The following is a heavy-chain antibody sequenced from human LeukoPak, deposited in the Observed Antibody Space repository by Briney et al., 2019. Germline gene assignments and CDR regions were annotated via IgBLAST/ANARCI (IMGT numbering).Heavy chain of an antibody. J-gene: IGHJ4*02. Sequence: SETLSLTCTVSGYSISSGYYWGWIRQPPGKGLEWIGRIYHSGSSYYNPSLKSRVTISVDTSNNQFYLKLSSVTAADTAVYYCARDQGGGSYYEYYFDYWGQGTLVTVSS. CDR3: ARDQGGGSYYEYYFDY. CDR2: IYHSGSS. CDR1: GYSISSGYY. D-gene: IGHD1-26*01. V-gene: IGHV4-38-2*02.